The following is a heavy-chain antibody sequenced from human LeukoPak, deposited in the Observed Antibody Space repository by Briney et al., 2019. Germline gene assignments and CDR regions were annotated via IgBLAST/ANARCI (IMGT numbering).Heavy chain of an antibody. CDR2: LKEDVSAR. CDR1: GFSISSHW. CDR3: ARGPPYGSRSDFLDY. V-gene: IGHV3-7*01. J-gene: IGHJ4*02. Sequence: GGSLRLPCVASGFSISSHWMSWVRQAPGKGLEWVASLKEDVSARNLVDSVKGRFTISTDNAKNSLNLQMNSLRVEDTAVYYCARGPPYGSRSDFLDYWGLGTLVTVSS. D-gene: IGHD3-10*01.